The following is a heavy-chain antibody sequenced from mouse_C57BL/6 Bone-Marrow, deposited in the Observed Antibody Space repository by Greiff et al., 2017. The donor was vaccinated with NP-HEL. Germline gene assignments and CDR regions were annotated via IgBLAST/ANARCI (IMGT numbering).Heavy chain of an antibody. CDR3: ARRGELRSYWYFDV. J-gene: IGHJ1*03. CDR2: IWSGGST. D-gene: IGHD3-3*01. V-gene: IGHV2-2*01. CDR1: GFSLTSYG. Sequence: VKLVESGPGLVQPSQSLSITCTVSGFSLTSYGVHWVRQSPGKGLEWLGVIWSGGSTDYTAAFISTLSLSKDNSKSQVFFKMNSLQADDTAIYYCARRGELRSYWYFDVWGTGTTVTVSS.